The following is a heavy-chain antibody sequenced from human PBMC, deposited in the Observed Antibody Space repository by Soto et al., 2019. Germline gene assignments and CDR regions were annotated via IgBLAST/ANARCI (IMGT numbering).Heavy chain of an antibody. CDR3: ARDGSSLAAAGRSNWFDP. Sequence: QVQLQESGPGLVKPSETLSLTCTVSGGSISSYCWGWIRQPPGKGREWIGYIYYSGSANYNPSLKSRVTISVDTSKNQFSLKLSSVTAADTAVYYCARDGSSLAAAGRSNWFDPWGQGTLVTVSS. J-gene: IGHJ5*02. CDR2: IYYSGSA. V-gene: IGHV4-59*01. CDR1: GGSISSYC. D-gene: IGHD6-13*01.